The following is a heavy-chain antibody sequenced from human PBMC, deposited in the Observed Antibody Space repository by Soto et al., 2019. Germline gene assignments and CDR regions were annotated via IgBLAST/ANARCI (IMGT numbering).Heavy chain of an antibody. CDR2: ISDSGDRT. Sequence: EVQLMESGGGLVQPGGSLRLSCAGSGFTLSMSAVSWVRQAPGKGLEWVSYISDSGDRTYYADSVKGRFTISRDRPKNTVSLQINTLRAEDTALYYCAKDRGIIVKAGDAFDVWGQGTMVTVSS. CDR3: AKDRGIIVKAGDAFDV. CDR1: GFTLSMSA. V-gene: IGHV3-23*01. D-gene: IGHD3-16*02. J-gene: IGHJ3*01.